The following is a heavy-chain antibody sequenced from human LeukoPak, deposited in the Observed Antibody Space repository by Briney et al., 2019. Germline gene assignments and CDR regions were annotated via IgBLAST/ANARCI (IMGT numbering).Heavy chain of an antibody. CDR2: IYHSGST. Sequence: PSEALSLTCAVSGGSISSGGYSWSWIRQPPGKGLEWIGYIYHSGSTYYNPSLKSRVTISVDRSKNQFSLKLSSVTAADTAVYYCARVWERTSMVRGVTKPYGMDVWGQGTTVTVSS. D-gene: IGHD3-10*01. CDR3: ARVWERTSMVRGVTKPYGMDV. J-gene: IGHJ6*02. CDR1: GGSISSGGYS. V-gene: IGHV4-30-2*01.